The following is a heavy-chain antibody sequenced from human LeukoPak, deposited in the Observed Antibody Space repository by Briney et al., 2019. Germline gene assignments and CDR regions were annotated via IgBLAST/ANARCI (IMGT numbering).Heavy chain of an antibody. J-gene: IGHJ5*02. CDR1: GGSISSYY. Sequence: PSETLSLTCTVSGGSISSYYWSWIRQPPGKGLEWIGYIYYSGSTNYNPSLKSRVTISVDTSKNQFSLKLSSVTAADTAVYYCARDKSTSWPGGWFDPWGQGTLVTVSS. CDR3: ARDKSTSWPGGWFDP. CDR2: IYYSGST. D-gene: IGHD2-2*01. V-gene: IGHV4-59*01.